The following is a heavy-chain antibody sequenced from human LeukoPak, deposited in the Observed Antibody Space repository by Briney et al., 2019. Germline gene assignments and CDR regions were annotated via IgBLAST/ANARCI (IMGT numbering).Heavy chain of an antibody. D-gene: IGHD1-26*01. J-gene: IGHJ4*02. CDR3: AGRMGATKLDF. CDR1: GFTFSSYA. CDR2: ITTGGGST. Sequence: GGSLRLSCAASGFTFSSYALSWVRQAPGKGLEWVSAITTGGGSTFYADSVKGRFTTSRDNSKNTLYLQMNSLRAEDTAVYYCAGRMGATKLDFWGQGTLVTVSS. V-gene: IGHV3-23*01.